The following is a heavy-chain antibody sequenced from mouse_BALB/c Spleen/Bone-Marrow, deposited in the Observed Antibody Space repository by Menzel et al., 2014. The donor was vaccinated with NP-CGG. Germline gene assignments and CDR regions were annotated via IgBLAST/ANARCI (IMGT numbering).Heavy chain of an antibody. D-gene: IGHD1-1*01. CDR2: IDPANVNT. V-gene: IGHV14-3*02. J-gene: IGHJ2*01. Sequence: EVQLQESGAELVKPGASVKLSCTASGFNIKDTYMHWVKQRPEQGLEWIGRIDPANVNTKYDPKFQGKATITADTSSNTACLQLSSLTSEDTAVYYCASYVYGYYFDYWGQGTTLTVSS. CDR3: ASYVYGYYFDY. CDR1: GFNIKDTY.